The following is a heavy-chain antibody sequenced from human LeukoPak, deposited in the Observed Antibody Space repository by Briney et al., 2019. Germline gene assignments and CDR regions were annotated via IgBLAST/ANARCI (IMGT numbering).Heavy chain of an antibody. CDR2: INPNSGGT. CDR3: ARTSNYDSSGYPYYYYYMDV. V-gene: IGHV1-2*02. D-gene: IGHD3-22*01. Sequence: ASVKVSCKASGYTFTGYYMHWVRQAPGQGLEWMGWINPNSGGTNYAQKFQGRVTMTRDTSISTAYMELSRLRSDDTAVYYCARTSNYDSSGYPYYYYYMDVWGKGITVTVSS. CDR1: GYTFTGYY. J-gene: IGHJ6*03.